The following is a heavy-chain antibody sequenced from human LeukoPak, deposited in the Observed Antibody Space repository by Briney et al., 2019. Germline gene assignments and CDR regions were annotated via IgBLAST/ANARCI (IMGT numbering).Heavy chain of an antibody. Sequence: GASVKVSCKASGYTFTGYYMHWVRQAPGQGLEWMGRINPNSGGTNYAQKFQGRFTMTRDKSISTAYMELSRLRSDDTAVYYCAREPGGLYYYDSSGFDRVFDYWGQGTLVTVSS. CDR2: INPNSGGT. D-gene: IGHD3-22*01. V-gene: IGHV1-2*06. J-gene: IGHJ4*02. CDR1: GYTFTGYY. CDR3: AREPGGLYYYDSSGFDRVFDY.